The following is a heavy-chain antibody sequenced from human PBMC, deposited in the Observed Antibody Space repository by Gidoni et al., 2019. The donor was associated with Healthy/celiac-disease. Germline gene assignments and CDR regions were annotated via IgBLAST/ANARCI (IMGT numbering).Heavy chain of an antibody. CDR3: ARQINEYSSSSWFDP. D-gene: IGHD6-6*01. CDR1: GYSFTSYW. V-gene: IGHV5-51*01. Sequence: EVQLVQSGAEVKKPGESLKIPRKGSGYSFTSYWIGWGRQMPGKGLEWMGIIYPGDSDTRDSPSFQGQVTISADKSISTAYLQWSSLKASDTAMYYCARQINEYSSSSWFDPWGQGTLVTVSS. J-gene: IGHJ5*02. CDR2: IYPGDSDT.